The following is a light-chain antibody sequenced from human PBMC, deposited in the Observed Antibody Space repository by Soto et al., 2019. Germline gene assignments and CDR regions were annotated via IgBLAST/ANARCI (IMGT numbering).Light chain of an antibody. CDR3: CSYAGSYSVV. CDR2: DVS. Sequence: QSALTQPRSVSGSPGQSVTISCTGTSSDVGGYNYVSWYQQHPGKAPKLMIYDVSKRPSRVPDRFSGSKSGNTASLTISGVQAEDEADYCCCSYAGSYSVVFGGGTQLTVL. J-gene: IGLJ2*01. V-gene: IGLV2-11*01. CDR1: SSDVGGYNY.